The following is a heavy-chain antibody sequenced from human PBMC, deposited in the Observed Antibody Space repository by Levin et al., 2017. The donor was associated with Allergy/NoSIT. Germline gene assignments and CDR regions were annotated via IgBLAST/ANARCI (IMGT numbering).Heavy chain of an antibody. CDR1: GFTFSNAW. Sequence: RTGGSLRLSCAASGFTFSNAWMSWVRQAPGKGLEWVGRIKSKTDGGTTDYAAPVKGRFTISRDDSKNTLYLQMNSLKTEDTAVYYCTTDWDLQSFDYWGQGTLVTVSS. CDR2: IKSKTDGGTT. CDR3: TTDWDLQSFDY. V-gene: IGHV3-15*01. J-gene: IGHJ4*02. D-gene: IGHD1-26*01.